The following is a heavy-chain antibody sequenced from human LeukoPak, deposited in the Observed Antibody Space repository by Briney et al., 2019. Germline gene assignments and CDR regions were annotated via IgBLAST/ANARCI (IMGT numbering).Heavy chain of an antibody. CDR3: ARDRPYCSSTSCYYMDV. D-gene: IGHD2-2*01. CDR2: ISSSSSTI. Sequence: PGGSLRLSCAASGLIFSSYSMNWVRQAPGKGLEWVSYISSSSSTIYYADSVKGRFTISRDNAKNSLYLQMNSLRAEDTAVYYCARDRPYCSSTSCYYMDVWGKGTTVTVSS. CDR1: GLIFSSYS. V-gene: IGHV3-48*01. J-gene: IGHJ6*03.